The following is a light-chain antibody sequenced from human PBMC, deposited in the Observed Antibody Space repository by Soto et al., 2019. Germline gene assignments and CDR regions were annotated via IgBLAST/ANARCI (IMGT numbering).Light chain of an antibody. CDR3: QQYHNLRT. CDR2: RAS. CDR1: HYFYSN. V-gene: IGKV3-15*01. J-gene: IGKJ1*01. Sequence: EIVMTQSPAPLSVSPGERATLSCTASHYFYSNVAWFQQTPDQATRLLIYRASTRATGTPARFSGSGSGTEFTLTITSLQSEDFALYYYQQYHNLRTFGQGTEVEIK.